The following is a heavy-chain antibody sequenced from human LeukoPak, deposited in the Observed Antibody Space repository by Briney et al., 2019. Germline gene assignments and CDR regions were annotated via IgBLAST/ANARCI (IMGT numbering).Heavy chain of an antibody. V-gene: IGHV3-33*01. CDR1: GFTFSSYG. J-gene: IGHJ4*02. CDR3: ARLGSGWHFDY. Sequence: GRSLRLSCAASGFTFSSYGMHWVRQAPGKGLEWVAVIWYDGSNKYYADSVKGRFTITRDNSKNTLDLQMSGLRAEDTAVYYCARLGSGWHFDYWGQGTLVTVSS. CDR2: IWYDGSNK. D-gene: IGHD6-19*01.